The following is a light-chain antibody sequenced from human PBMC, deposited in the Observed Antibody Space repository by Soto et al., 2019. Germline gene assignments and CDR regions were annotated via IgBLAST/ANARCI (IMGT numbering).Light chain of an antibody. J-gene: IGKJ1*01. CDR3: QQYHNLWT. V-gene: IGKV3-20*01. Sequence: EIVLTQSPGTLSLSPGERATLSCRASHSVSRTYLAWYQQKPGQAPRLLIYGTSDRATGTPDRFSGSGSGTDFTLTISRLEPEDSALYYCQQYHNLWTFGQGTEVEIK. CDR1: HSVSRTY. CDR2: GTS.